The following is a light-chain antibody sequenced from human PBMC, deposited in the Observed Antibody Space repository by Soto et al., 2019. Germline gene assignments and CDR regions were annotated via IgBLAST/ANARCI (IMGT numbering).Light chain of an antibody. Sequence: QSVLTQPPSVSAAPGQKITISCSGSSSNIGINYVSWFQHLPGTAPKLLMYDNNKRPSGIPDRVSGSKSGTSATLGITGLQTGDEADYYCGTWDSSLSVYVFGTGTKLTVL. CDR2: DNN. V-gene: IGLV1-51*01. CDR3: GTWDSSLSVYV. CDR1: SSNIGINY. J-gene: IGLJ1*01.